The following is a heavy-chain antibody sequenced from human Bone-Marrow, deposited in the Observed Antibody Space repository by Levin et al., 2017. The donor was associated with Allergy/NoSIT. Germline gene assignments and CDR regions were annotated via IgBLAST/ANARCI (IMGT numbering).Heavy chain of an antibody. J-gene: IGHJ2*01. CDR2: IYYSGST. D-gene: IGHD2-2*01. CDR1: GGSISSSSYY. CDR3: ARPPYCSSTSCQEDWYFDL. Sequence: SQTLSLTCTVSGGSISSSSYYWGWIRQPPGKGLEWIGSIYYSGSTYYNPSLKSRVTISVDTSKNQFSLKLSSVTAADTAVYYCARPPYCSSTSCQEDWYFDLWGRGTLVTVSS. V-gene: IGHV4-39*01.